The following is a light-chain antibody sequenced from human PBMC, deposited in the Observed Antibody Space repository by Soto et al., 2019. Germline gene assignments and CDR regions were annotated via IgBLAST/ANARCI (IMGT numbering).Light chain of an antibody. V-gene: IGKV3-20*01. CDR2: GAS. CDR1: QSVSNNY. J-gene: IGKJ1*01. CDR3: QQYVSSPWA. Sequence: EIVLTQSPGTLSLSPGERATLSCRASQSVSNNYLAWYQQKPGQAPRLLIYGASRRATGIPDRFSGSGSGADFTLTISRLEPEDFAVYYCQQYVSSPWACGQGTKVDIK.